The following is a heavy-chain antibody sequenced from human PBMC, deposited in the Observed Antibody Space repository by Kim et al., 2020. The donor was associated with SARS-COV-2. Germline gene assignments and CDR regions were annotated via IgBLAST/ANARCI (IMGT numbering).Heavy chain of an antibody. CDR3: TRDFS. V-gene: IGHV3-7*03. J-gene: IGHJ5*02. Sequence: KERGSETHYADSVKGRFTNSRGNAKNSLYLKMHGLRAEDTAVYYCTRDFSWGQGTLVTVSS. CDR2: KERGSET.